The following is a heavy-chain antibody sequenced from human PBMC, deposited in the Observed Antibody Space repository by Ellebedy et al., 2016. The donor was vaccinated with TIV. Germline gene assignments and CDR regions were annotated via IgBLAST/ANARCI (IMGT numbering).Heavy chain of an antibody. CDR2: IHSGGEI. V-gene: IGHV3-66*01. Sequence: GGSLRLSCAGSGFSFSEYLMSWVRQAPGKGLEWVAVIHSGGEIYYADTVKGRFSICRDTSKTALYLQMDRLRADDTAMYYCARGGLFVTAIQTFDYWGRGTLVTVSS. D-gene: IGHD2-21*02. CDR1: GFSFSEYL. CDR3: ARGGLFVTAIQTFDY. J-gene: IGHJ4*02.